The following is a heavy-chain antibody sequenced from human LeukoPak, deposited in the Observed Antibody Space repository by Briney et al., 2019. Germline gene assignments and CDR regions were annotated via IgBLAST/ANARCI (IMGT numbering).Heavy chain of an antibody. CDR3: ATMGTVVVPAAPFDY. CDR1: GYTFTSYD. J-gene: IGHJ4*02. V-gene: IGHV1-8*01. D-gene: IGHD2-2*01. CDR2: MNPNSGNT. Sequence: ASVKVSCKASGYTFTSYDINWVRQATGQGLEWMGWMNPNSGNTGYAQKFQGRVTMTRNTSISTAYMELSSLRSEDTAVYYCATMGTVVVPAAPFDYWGQGTLVTVSS.